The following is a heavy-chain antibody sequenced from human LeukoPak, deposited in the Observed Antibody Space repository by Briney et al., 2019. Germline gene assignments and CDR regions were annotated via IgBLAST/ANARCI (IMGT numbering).Heavy chain of an antibody. V-gene: IGHV3-7*01. J-gene: IGHJ4*02. CDR2: IKEDGSDK. Sequence: PGGSLRLSCAASGFMFSSSSMAWVRQAPGKGLEWVANIKEDGSDKNYVDSMKGRFTISRDSAKNSLYLQMNSLRAEDTAVYYCARDAAYGYDRFDYWGQGTQVTVSS. D-gene: IGHD5-18*01. CDR1: GFMFSSSS. CDR3: ARDAAYGYDRFDY.